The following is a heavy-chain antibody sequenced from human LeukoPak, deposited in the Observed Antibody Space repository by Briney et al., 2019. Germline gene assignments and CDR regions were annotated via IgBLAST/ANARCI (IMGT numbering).Heavy chain of an antibody. J-gene: IGHJ4*02. V-gene: IGHV3-23*01. Sequence: GGSLRLSCVAPGFTFSSCAMSWVRQAPGKGLEWVSAIDVGAGNTYYADSVKGRFTFSRDNFKNTLHLQMNSLRAEDTAVYYCAKDRSSSWYGIKFDYWGQGTLVTVSS. D-gene: IGHD6-13*01. CDR1: GFTFSSCA. CDR2: IDVGAGNT. CDR3: AKDRSSSWYGIKFDY.